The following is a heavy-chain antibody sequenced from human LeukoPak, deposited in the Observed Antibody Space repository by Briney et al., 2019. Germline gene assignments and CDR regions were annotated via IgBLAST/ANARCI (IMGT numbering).Heavy chain of an antibody. D-gene: IGHD3-16*02. J-gene: IGHJ4*02. CDR1: GGSISSSSYY. Sequence: SETLSLTCTVSGGSISSSSYYWGWIRQPPGKGLERIGSIYYSGSTYYNPSLKSRVTISVDTSKNQFSLKLSSVTAADTAVYYCARGPNYVWGSYRYFDYWGQGTLVTVSS. V-gene: IGHV4-39*01. CDR2: IYYSGST. CDR3: ARGPNYVWGSYRYFDY.